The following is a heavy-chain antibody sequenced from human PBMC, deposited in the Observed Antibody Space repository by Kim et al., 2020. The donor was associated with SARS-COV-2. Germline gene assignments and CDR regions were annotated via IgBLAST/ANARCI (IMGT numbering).Heavy chain of an antibody. J-gene: IGHJ4*02. CDR1: GYTFTGYY. Sequence: ASVKVSCKASGYTFTGYYMHWVRQAPGQGLEWMGRINPNSGGTNYAQKFQGRVTMTRDTSISTAYMELSRLRSDDTAVYYCARGTSRQWLVHPNDYWGQGTLVTVSS. V-gene: IGHV1-2*06. CDR3: ARGTSRQWLVHPNDY. D-gene: IGHD6-19*01. CDR2: INPNSGGT.